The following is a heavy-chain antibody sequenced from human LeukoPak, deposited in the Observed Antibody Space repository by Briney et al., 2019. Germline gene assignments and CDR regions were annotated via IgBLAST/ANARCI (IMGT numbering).Heavy chain of an antibody. CDR1: GGSISSGGYY. CDR2: IYYSGST. D-gene: IGHD2-15*01. J-gene: IGHJ5*02. CDR3: ARDLGLGYCSGGSCYRAGWFDP. V-gene: IGHV4-31*03. Sequence: PSETLSLTCTVSGGSISSGGYYWSWIRQHPGKGLEWIVYIYYSGSTYYNPSLKSRVTISVDTSKNQFSLKLSSVTAADTAVYYCARDLGLGYCSGGSCYRAGWFDPWGQGTLITVSS.